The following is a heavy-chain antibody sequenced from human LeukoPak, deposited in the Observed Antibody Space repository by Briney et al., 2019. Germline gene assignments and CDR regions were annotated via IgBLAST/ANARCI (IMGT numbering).Heavy chain of an antibody. V-gene: IGHV3-33*01. CDR1: GFSFCLYG. Sequence: PGGSLRHSCGASGFSFCLYGMDWVRQAPGQGLEWVAFIWAAGNDDFYADSVKGRFTISRDNSKNMVYLQMNSLRAEDTALYYCVGDPPNSGYAFQVWGHGTVVTVSS. J-gene: IGHJ3*01. D-gene: IGHD3-22*01. CDR3: VGDPPNSGYAFQV. CDR2: IWAAGNDD.